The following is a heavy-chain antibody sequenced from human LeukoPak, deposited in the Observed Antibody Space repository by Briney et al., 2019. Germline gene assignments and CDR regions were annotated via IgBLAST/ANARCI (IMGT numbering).Heavy chain of an antibody. CDR3: QRKGDSSGYYFY. J-gene: IGHJ4*02. Sequence: GGSLRLSCAASGFTVSSNYMSWVRQAPGKGLEWVSVIYSGGSTYYADSVKGRFTISRDNSKNSLYLQMNSLRDEDTAVYYCQRKGDSSGYYFYWGQGTLVTVSS. D-gene: IGHD3-22*01. V-gene: IGHV3-53*01. CDR2: IYSGGST. CDR1: GFTVSSNY.